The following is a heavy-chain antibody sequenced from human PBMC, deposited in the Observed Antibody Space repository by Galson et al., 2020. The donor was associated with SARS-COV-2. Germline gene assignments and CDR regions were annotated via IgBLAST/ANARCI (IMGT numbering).Heavy chain of an antibody. CDR2: IDADKGVT. Sequence: ASVKVSCKASGYTFSTYAMHWVRQDPGQRLEWMGWIDADKGVTKYSQRFQGRVTITRDTSASTAYMELSSLTSEDTAVYYCARDRPHDDFWSGYYTEPPHTFHIWGQGTMVTVSS. CDR3: ARDRPHDDFWSGYYTEPPHTFHI. J-gene: IGHJ3*02. V-gene: IGHV1-3*01. CDR1: GYTFSTYA. D-gene: IGHD3-3*01.